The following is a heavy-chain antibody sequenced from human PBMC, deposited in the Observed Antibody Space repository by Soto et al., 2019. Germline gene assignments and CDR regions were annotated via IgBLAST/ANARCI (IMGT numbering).Heavy chain of an antibody. CDR2: IIPIFGTA. J-gene: IGHJ6*02. D-gene: IGHD3-16*01. CDR3: ARYTMITFGGLYPV. CDR1: GGTFSSYA. V-gene: IGHV1-69*06. Sequence: ASVKVSCKASGGTFSSYAISWVRQAPGQGLEWMGGIIPIFGTANYAQKFQGRVTITADKSTSTAYMELSSLRSEDTAAYYCARYTMITFGGLYPVWGQGTTVTVSS.